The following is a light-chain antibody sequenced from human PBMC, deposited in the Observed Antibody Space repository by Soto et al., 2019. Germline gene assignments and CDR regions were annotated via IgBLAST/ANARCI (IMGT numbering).Light chain of an antibody. Sequence: EIVLTQSPATLSLSPGERATLSCRASQSVSSYLAWYQQKPGQAPRLLIYGTSSRATGIPDRFSGSGSGTDFTLTISRLEPEDFAVYYCQQYNNWPQTFGQGTKV. CDR3: QQYNNWPQT. V-gene: IGKV3-11*01. CDR1: QSVSSY. CDR2: GTS. J-gene: IGKJ1*01.